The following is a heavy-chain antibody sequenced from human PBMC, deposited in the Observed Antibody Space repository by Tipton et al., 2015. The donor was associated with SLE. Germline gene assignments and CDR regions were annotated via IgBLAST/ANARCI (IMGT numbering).Heavy chain of an antibody. CDR2: ISASGTRT. CDR1: GFTFSSYA. CDR3: ATPTHYYDSLGFSSGAFDL. J-gene: IGHJ3*01. V-gene: IGHV3-23*01. Sequence: GSLRLSCAASGFTFSSYALSWVRQAPGKGLKWLSGISASGTRTYHTDSVKGRFTISRDNSNNTVFLQMNSLRVEDTAVYYCATPTHYYDSLGFSSGAFDLWGRGARVNVTS. D-gene: IGHD3-22*01.